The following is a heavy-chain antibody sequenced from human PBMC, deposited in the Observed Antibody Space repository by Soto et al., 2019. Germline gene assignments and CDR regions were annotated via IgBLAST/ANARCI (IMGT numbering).Heavy chain of an antibody. CDR3: ARHRDYSTYFDAFDI. CDR2: IDPSESYT. CDR1: GYSFTSYL. Sequence: PWESPKIPRKGSGYSFTSYLISWVRQMPGKGLELMGRIDPSESYTNYSPSFQGHVNISADKSISTAYLQWSSLKASDTAMFYCARHRDYSTYFDAFDIWGQGTMVTVSS. D-gene: IGHD4-4*01. V-gene: IGHV5-10-1*01. J-gene: IGHJ3*02.